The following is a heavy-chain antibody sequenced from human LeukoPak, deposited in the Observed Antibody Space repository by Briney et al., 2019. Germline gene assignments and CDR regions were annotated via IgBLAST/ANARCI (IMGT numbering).Heavy chain of an antibody. CDR1: GFTFSSYA. CDR3: ASPLTDYFDY. D-gene: IGHD3-16*01. CDR2: ISYDGSNK. Sequence: PGRSLRLSCAASGFTFSSYAMHWVRQAPGKGLEWVAVISYDGSNKYYADSVKGRFTISRDNSKNTLYLQMNSLRAEDTAVYYCASPLTDYFDYWGQGTLVTVSS. J-gene: IGHJ4*02. V-gene: IGHV3-30-3*01.